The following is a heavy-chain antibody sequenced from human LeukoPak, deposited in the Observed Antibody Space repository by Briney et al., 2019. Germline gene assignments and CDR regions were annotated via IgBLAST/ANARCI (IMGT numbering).Heavy chain of an antibody. D-gene: IGHD2-2*01. Sequence: SETLSLTCTVSGGSISGFFWSWIRQPPGKGLEWIGYIYFSGSTNYNPSLKSRVTISVDTSKNQFSLKLSSVTAADTAVYYCARAGGCSSTSCRLDYWGQGTLVTVSS. CDR1: GGSISGFF. J-gene: IGHJ4*02. CDR3: ARAGGCSSTSCRLDY. CDR2: IYFSGST. V-gene: IGHV4-59*12.